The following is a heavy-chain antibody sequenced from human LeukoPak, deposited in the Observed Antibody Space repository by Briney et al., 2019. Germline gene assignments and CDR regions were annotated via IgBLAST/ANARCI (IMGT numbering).Heavy chain of an antibody. D-gene: IGHD6-13*01. CDR3: ARENSGIAATDINDS. V-gene: IGHV3-48*04. J-gene: IGHJ4*02. CDR2: LTSRSRTI. Sequence: GGSLRLSCAASGFTFSSYAMTWVRQAPGEGLEWVSSLTSRSRTIYYADSVKGRFTISRDNAKKSLYLQMNSLRAEDTAIYYCARENSGIAATDINDSWGQGTLVTVSS. CDR1: GFTFSSYA.